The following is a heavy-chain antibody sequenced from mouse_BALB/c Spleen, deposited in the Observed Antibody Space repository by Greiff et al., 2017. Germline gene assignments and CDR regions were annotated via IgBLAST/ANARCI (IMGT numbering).Heavy chain of an antibody. D-gene: IGHD3-1*01. CDR3: AEQLGV. CDR2: IYPGNGDT. Sequence: LQQPGAGLVKPGASVKMSCTASGYTFTRYNMHWVKQTPGQGLEWIGAIYPGNGDTSYNQKFKGKATLTADKSSSTAYMQLSSLTSEDSAVYCCAEQLGVWGQGTTLTGSS. V-gene: IGHV1-12*01. CDR1: GYTFTRYN. J-gene: IGHJ2*01.